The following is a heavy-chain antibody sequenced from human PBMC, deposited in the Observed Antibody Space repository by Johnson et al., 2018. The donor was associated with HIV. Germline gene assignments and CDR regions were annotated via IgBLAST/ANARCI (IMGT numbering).Heavy chain of an antibody. Sequence: VQLVESGGGVVQPGRSLRLSCAASGFTFRSYGMHWVRQAPGKGLEWVAVISFDGSKEYYADSVKGRFTISRDNSNNTLHLQMNSLRAEDTAMYYCAKNFRGGIVATGDAFDTWGQGTMVTVSA. CDR2: ISFDGSKE. CDR1: GFTFRSYG. J-gene: IGHJ3*02. CDR3: AKNFRGGIVATGDAFDT. D-gene: IGHD6-13*01. V-gene: IGHV3-30-3*02.